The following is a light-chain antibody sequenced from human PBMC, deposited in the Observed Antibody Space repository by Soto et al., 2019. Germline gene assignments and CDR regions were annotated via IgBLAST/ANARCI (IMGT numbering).Light chain of an antibody. Sequence: DIRMTQSPSSLSASVGDTVTITCRASQSISSHLNWYQQKPGKAPNLLMYTASNLQSGVPSRFSGSGSGTDFTLTISSLQPEDFATYYCQQSYSTPFRFGQGTRLEIK. V-gene: IGKV1-39*01. CDR3: QQSYSTPFR. J-gene: IGKJ5*01. CDR2: TAS. CDR1: QSISSH.